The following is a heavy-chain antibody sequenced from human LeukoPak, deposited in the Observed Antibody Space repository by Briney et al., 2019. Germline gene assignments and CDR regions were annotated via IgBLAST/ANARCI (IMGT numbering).Heavy chain of an antibody. CDR1: GFTFSSNY. CDR3: ARDSGSGSYYTTSRDYGMDV. J-gene: IGHJ6*02. D-gene: IGHD3-10*01. CDR2: IYSGGST. Sequence: PGGSLRLSCAASGFTFSSNYMSWVRQAPGKGLEWVSVIYSGGSTYYADSVKGRFTISRDNSKNTLYLQMNSLRAEDTAVYYCARDSGSGSYYTTSRDYGMDVWGQGTTVTVSS. V-gene: IGHV3-66*01.